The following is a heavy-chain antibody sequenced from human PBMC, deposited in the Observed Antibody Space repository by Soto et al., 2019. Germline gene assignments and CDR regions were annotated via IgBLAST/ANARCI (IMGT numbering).Heavy chain of an antibody. Sequence: QVQLVQSGAEVKKPGASVKVSCKASGYTFTTYDINWVRQATGQGLEWMGWMNPNSGNIGYAQKFQRRGTMTRNTSISTAYMELSSLSSEETAVYYCARGTPDSGGNSGYYYYGMDVWGQGTTVTVSS. D-gene: IGHD4-17*01. V-gene: IGHV1-8*01. CDR2: MNPNSGNI. CDR1: GYTFTTYD. CDR3: ARGTPDSGGNSGYYYYGMDV. J-gene: IGHJ6*02.